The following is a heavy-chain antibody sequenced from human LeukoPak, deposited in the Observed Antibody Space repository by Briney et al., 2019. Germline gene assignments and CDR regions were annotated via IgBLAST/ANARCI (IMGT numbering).Heavy chain of an antibody. CDR1: GGSISSSSYY. Sequence: PSETLSLTCTVSGGSISSSSYYWGWIRQPPGKGLEWIGSIYYSGSTYYNPSLKSRVTISVDTSKNQFSLKLSSVTAADTAVYYCARNYYDSSGLSNPFDYWGQGTLVTVSS. CDR2: IYYSGST. J-gene: IGHJ4*02. CDR3: ARNYYDSSGLSNPFDY. V-gene: IGHV4-39*01. D-gene: IGHD3-22*01.